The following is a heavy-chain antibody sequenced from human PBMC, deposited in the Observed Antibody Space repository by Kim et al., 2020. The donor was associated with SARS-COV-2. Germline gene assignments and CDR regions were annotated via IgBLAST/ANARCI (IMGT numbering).Heavy chain of an antibody. CDR2: IYYSGST. CDR1: GCSISSGGYY. J-gene: IGHJ3*02. Sequence: SETLSLTCTVSGCSISSGGYYWRWIRQHRGKGLESIGYIYYSGSTYYNSSLKRRATISVNTSKNQFSMKLSAVTAADTAVYYCARAPITILGVDKAFDI. V-gene: IGHV4-31*03. CDR3: ARAPITILGVDKAFDI. D-gene: IGHD3-3*01.